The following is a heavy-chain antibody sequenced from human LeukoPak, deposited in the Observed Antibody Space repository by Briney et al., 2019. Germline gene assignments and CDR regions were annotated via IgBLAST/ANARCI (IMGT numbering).Heavy chain of an antibody. CDR1: DGSISSYY. CDR3: ARALKATKKSYWYFDL. Sequence: SETLSLTCTVSDGSISSYYWSWIRQPAGKGLEWIGRIYTSGSTNYNPSLKSRVTMSVDTSKNQFSLKLSSVTAADTAVYYCARALKATKKSYWYFDLWGRGTLVTVSS. J-gene: IGHJ2*01. V-gene: IGHV4-4*07. CDR2: IYTSGST. D-gene: IGHD5-12*01.